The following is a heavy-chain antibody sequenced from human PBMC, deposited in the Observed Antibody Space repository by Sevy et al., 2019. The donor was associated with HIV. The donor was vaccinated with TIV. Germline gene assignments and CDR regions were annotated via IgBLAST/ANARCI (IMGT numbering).Heavy chain of an antibody. J-gene: IGHJ5*02. Sequence: ASVKVSCKASGXTFXXXXXHWVRQAPGQGLEXMGWINPNSGGTNYAQKFQGRVTMTRDTSISTAYMELSRLRSDDTAVYYCARGFXXXDXXXXXWPWGQXTLVTV. CDR2: INPNSGGT. CDR3: ARGFXXXDXXXXXWP. CDR1: GXTFXXXX. V-gene: IGHV1-2*02. D-gene: IGHD3-22*01.